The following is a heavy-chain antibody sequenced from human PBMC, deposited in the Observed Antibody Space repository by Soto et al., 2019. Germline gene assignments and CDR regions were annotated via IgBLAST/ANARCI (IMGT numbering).Heavy chain of an antibody. D-gene: IGHD1-26*01. CDR1: GFTFSDYW. J-gene: IGHJ3*01. CDR2: INSGGTRT. Sequence: EVQLVESGGGSVQPGGSLRLSCSASGFTFSDYWMHWVRQAPGKGLVWVARINSGGTRTNYADSVKGRFTISSDNGKNTLFLQMNRLRVEDTAVYYCVRESPDFTADPDAYRVWGQGTQVTVSS. CDR3: VRESPDFTADPDAYRV. V-gene: IGHV3-74*01.